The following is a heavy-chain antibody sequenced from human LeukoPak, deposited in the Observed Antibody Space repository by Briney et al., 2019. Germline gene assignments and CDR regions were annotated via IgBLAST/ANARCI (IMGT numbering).Heavy chain of an antibody. D-gene: IGHD4-17*01. CDR1: GGSISSSSYY. CDR2: IYYTGST. J-gene: IGHJ4*02. V-gene: IGHV4-39*07. Sequence: PSETLSLTCTVSGGSISSSSYYWGWIRQPPGKGLEWIGSIYYTGSTYYNPSLKSRVTISVDTSKNQFSLKLSSVTAADTAVYYCARDYGDFGVGYFDYWGQGTLVTVSS. CDR3: ARDYGDFGVGYFDY.